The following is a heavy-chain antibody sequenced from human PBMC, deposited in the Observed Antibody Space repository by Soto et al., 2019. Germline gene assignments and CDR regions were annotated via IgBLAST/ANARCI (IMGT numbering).Heavy chain of an antibody. CDR2: LIGGHYGT. J-gene: IGHJ5*02. V-gene: IGHV3-23*01. D-gene: IGHD5-12*01. Sequence: GGSMRLSCTACGFTLQNFAMAWVRQAPGKGLAWVSTLIGGHYGTAYSYSVKGRFTVSRDASKNCLYLQMNSLGVEDTAMYFCAKGKSTVDIDWFDPWGQGSLVTSPQ. CDR1: GFTLQNFA. CDR3: AKGKSTVDIDWFDP.